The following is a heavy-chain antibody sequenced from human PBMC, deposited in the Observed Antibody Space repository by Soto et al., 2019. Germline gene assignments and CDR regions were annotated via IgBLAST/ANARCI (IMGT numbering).Heavy chain of an antibody. CDR1: GFTCSSYG. D-gene: IGHD5-18*01. J-gene: IGHJ4*02. V-gene: IGHV3-30*18. CDR3: AKAPGSSYGSPSFDY. CDR2: ISYDGSNK. Sequence: LRLSCAAYGFTCSSYGMHWVRQAPGKGLEWVAVISYDGSNKYYADSVKGRFTISRDNSKNTLYLQMNRLRAEDTAVYYCAKAPGSSYGSPSFDYWGQEXLVTVSS.